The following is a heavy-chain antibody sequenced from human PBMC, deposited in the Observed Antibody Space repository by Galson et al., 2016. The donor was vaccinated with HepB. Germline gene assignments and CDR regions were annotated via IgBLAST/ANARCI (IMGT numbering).Heavy chain of an antibody. CDR1: GVSISSYY. J-gene: IGHJ4*02. CDR3: ARAGGYDYHFDH. V-gene: IGHV4-4*07. Sequence: SETLSLTCTVSGVSISSYYWSWIRQPAGKGLEWIGRIYITGSTNYHPSLKSRVTLSVDTSKNQFSLNLRSLTAADTAVYYCARAGGYDYHFDHWGQGTLVSVSS. CDR2: IYITGST. D-gene: IGHD3-22*01.